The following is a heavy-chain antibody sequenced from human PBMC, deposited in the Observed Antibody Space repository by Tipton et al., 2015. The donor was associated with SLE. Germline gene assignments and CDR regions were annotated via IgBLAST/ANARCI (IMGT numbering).Heavy chain of an antibody. D-gene: IGHD2-15*01. V-gene: IGHV4-34*01. Sequence: TLSLTCAVYGGSFSGYYWSWIRQPPGKGLEWIGEINHSGSTNYNPSLKSRVTISVDTSKNQFSLKLSSVTAADTAVYYCAREVVRSGMDVWGQGTTVTVSS. CDR3: AREVVRSGMDV. CDR1: GGSFSGYY. J-gene: IGHJ6*02. CDR2: INHSGST.